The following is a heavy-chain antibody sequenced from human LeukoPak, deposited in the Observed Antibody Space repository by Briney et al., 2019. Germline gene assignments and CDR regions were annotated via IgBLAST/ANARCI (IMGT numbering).Heavy chain of an antibody. V-gene: IGHV4-61*01. CDR3: ARWGTY. Sequence: SETLSLTCTVSGGSVSSGTYFWTWVRQPPGKGLEWIGHIHYSVTTNYNPSLKSRVTMSLDTSKNQFSLKLASVTAADTAIYFCARWGTYWGQGILVTVSS. J-gene: IGHJ4*02. CDR1: GGSVSSGTYF. CDR2: IHYSVTT. D-gene: IGHD7-27*01.